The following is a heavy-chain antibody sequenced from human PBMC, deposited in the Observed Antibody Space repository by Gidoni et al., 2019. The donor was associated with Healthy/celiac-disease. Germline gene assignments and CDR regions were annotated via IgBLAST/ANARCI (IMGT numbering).Heavy chain of an antibody. D-gene: IGHD3-10*02. CDR1: GFTFSDYY. CDR3: ARVMFPRYYYYMDV. Sequence: QVQLVESGGGLVKPGGSLRLSCAASGFTFSDYYMSWIRQAPGKGLEWVSYISSSSSYTNYADSVKGRFTISRDNAKNSLYLQMNSLRAEDTAVYYCARVMFPRYYYYMDVWGKGTTVTVSS. CDR2: ISSSSSYT. J-gene: IGHJ6*03. V-gene: IGHV3-11*06.